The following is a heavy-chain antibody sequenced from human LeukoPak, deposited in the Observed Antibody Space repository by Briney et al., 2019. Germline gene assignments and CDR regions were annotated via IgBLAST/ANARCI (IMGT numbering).Heavy chain of an antibody. V-gene: IGHV4-61*02. J-gene: IGHJ5*02. CDR2: IYTSGST. CDR1: GGSISSGSYY. Sequence: PSQTPSLTCTVSGGSISSGSYYWSWIRQPAGKGLEWIGRIYTSGSTNYNPSLKSRVTISVDTSKNQFSLKLSSVTAADTAVYYCARDIREYCSGGSCPRGNWFDPWGQGTLVTVSS. CDR3: ARDIREYCSGGSCPRGNWFDP. D-gene: IGHD2-15*01.